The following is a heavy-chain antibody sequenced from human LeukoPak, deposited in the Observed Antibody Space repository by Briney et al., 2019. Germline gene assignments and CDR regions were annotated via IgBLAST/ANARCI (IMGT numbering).Heavy chain of an antibody. Sequence: GSLRLSCTASGFTFGDYAMSWFRQAPGKGLELVGFIRGKAYGGTTEYTVSVKCRSTLSRDETETTTYLQINRRKTEDTAVYYCTRGSDTICGVDRDGFDSRGQGTLVTVSS. CDR3: TRGSDTICGVDRDGFDS. D-gene: IGHD3-3*01. CDR2: IRGKAYGGTT. J-gene: IGHJ4*02. CDR1: GFTFGDYA. V-gene: IGHV3-49*01.